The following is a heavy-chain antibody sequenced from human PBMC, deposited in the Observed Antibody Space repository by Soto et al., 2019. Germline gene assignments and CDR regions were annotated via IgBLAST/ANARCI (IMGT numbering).Heavy chain of an antibody. CDR2: ISGSGGST. D-gene: IGHD4-17*01. J-gene: IGHJ4*02. V-gene: IGHV3-23*01. CDR3: ARRMTTVTTFDY. Sequence: GGSLRLSCAASGFTFSSYAMSWVRQAPGKGLEWVSAISGSGGSTYYADSVKGRFTISRDNSKNTLYLQMNSLRAEDTAIYYCARRMTTVTTFDYWGPGTMVTVYS. CDR1: GFTFSSYA.